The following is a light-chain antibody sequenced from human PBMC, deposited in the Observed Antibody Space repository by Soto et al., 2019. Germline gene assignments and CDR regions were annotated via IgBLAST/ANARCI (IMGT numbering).Light chain of an antibody. CDR1: SSDVGSHNL. V-gene: IGLV2-14*02. CDR2: EAF. Sequence: QSVPAQPASVSESPGQSITISCTGSSSDVGSHNLVSWFQQHPGRAPKVMVYEAFKRPSGVSNRFSGSKSGNTASLTISGLQAEDEADYYCSSYTSSSTYVFGTGTKVTVL. J-gene: IGLJ1*01. CDR3: SSYTSSSTYV.